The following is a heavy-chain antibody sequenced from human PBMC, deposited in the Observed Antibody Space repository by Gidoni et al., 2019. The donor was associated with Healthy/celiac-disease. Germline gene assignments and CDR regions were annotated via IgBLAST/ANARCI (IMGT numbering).Heavy chain of an antibody. CDR3: AKATYGDKGWYFDL. D-gene: IGHD4-17*01. V-gene: IGHV3-30*18. J-gene: IGHJ2*01. CDR1: GFTFSSYG. CDR2: ISYDGSNK. Sequence: QVQLVESGGGVVQPGRSLRPSCAASGFTFSSYGMHWVRQAPGKGLEWVAVISYDGSNKYYADSVKGRFTISRDNSKNTLYLQMNSLRAEDTAVYYCAKATYGDKGWYFDLWGRGTLVTVSS.